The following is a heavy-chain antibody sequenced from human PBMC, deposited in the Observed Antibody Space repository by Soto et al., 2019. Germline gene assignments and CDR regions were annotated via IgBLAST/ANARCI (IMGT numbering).Heavy chain of an antibody. J-gene: IGHJ5*02. V-gene: IGHV4-34*01. CDR2: INHSGST. CDR1: GGSFSGYY. CDR3: ARAGDYYDILTGYYPFDP. Sequence: SETLSLTCAVYGGSFSGYYWSWIRQPPGKGLEWIGEINHSGSTNYNPSLKGRVTISVDTSKNQFSLKLSSVTAADTAVYYCARAGDYYDILTGYYPFDPWGQGTLVTVS. D-gene: IGHD3-9*01.